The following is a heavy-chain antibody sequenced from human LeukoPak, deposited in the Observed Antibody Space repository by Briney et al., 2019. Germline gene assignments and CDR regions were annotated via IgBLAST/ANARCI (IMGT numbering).Heavy chain of an antibody. J-gene: IGHJ4*02. Sequence: GASVKVSCKASGYTFTGYYIHWVRQAPGQGLEWMGWINPNTGGTIYAQNFQGRVTMTRDTSISTAHMELSSLRSDDTSVYYCARSVTSRTTWIDYWGQGTLVTVSS. CDR2: INPNTGGT. CDR1: GYTFTGYY. D-gene: IGHD1-1*01. V-gene: IGHV1-2*02. CDR3: ARSVTSRTTWIDY.